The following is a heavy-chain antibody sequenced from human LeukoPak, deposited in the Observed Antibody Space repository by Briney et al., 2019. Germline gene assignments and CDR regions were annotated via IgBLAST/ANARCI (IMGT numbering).Heavy chain of an antibody. J-gene: IGHJ4*02. CDR1: GYTFTSYD. CDR2: ISAYNGNT. D-gene: IGHD3-22*01. V-gene: IGHV1-18*01. CDR3: ARGDYYDSSGELDY. Sequence: ASVKVSCKASGYTFTSYDINWVRQATGQGLEWMGWISAYNGNTNYAQKLQGRVTMTTDTSTSTAYMELRSLRSDDTAVYYCARGDYYDSSGELDYWGQGTLVTVSS.